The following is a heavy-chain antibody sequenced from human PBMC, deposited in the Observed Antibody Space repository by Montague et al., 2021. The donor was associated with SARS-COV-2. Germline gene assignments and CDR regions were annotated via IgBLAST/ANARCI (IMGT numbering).Heavy chain of an antibody. CDR1: GASISSSENS. V-gene: IGHV4-39*01. CDR3: ARHVTFGCAVVALNY. J-gene: IGHJ4*02. Sequence: SETLSLTCTVSGASISSSENSWGWIRQSPGKGLERFGSIFYSGTTYFNPSLRSRLSISVDTSKNQFSLKVTSATAADTAVYYCARHVTFGCAVVALNYWGQGHLVSVSS. CDR2: IFYSGTT. D-gene: IGHD3-16*01.